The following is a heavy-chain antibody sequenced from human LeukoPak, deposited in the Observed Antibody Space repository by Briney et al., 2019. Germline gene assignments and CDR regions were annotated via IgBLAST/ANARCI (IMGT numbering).Heavy chain of an antibody. CDR1: GFTFSSHW. Sequence: PGGSLRLSCAASGFTFSSHWMNWFRQAPGKGLEWVANIMPDGSEKFYVDSVKGRFTISRDNAKNTLYLQMNSLRAEDTAVYYCARSRTYYYDSSGYYYGAFDYWGQGTLVTVSS. CDR2: IMPDGSEK. D-gene: IGHD3-22*01. J-gene: IGHJ4*02. V-gene: IGHV3-7*01. CDR3: ARSRTYYYDSSGYYYGAFDY.